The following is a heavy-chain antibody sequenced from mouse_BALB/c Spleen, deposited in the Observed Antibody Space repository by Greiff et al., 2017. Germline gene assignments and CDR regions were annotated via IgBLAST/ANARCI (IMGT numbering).Heavy chain of an antibody. CDR1: GFTFSSYA. D-gene: IGHD1-2*01. CDR2: ISSGGSYT. Sequence: EVKVVESGGGLVKPGGSLKLSCAASGFTFSSYAMSWVRQSPEKRLEWVAEISSGGSYTYYPDTVTGRFTISRDNAKNTLYLEMSSLRSEDTAMYYCAREGTAFDYWGQGTTLTVSS. CDR3: AREGTAFDY. J-gene: IGHJ2*01. V-gene: IGHV5-9-4*01.